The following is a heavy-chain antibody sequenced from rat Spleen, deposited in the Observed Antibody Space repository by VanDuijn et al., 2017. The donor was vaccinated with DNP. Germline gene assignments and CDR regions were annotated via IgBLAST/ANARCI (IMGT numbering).Heavy chain of an antibody. CDR2: INKDSSII. D-gene: IGHD1-11*01. CDR3: ATGVYGGYEDWFAY. CDR1: GFNFNDYW. Sequence: EVKLVESGGGLVQPGGSLKLSCAASGFNFNDYWMGWVRQAPGKGLEWIGEINKDSSIINYTPSLKDKFTMSRDNAQNTLYLQMSKLRSEDTAIYYCATGVYGGYEDWFAYWGQGTLVTVSS. J-gene: IGHJ3*01. V-gene: IGHV4-2*01.